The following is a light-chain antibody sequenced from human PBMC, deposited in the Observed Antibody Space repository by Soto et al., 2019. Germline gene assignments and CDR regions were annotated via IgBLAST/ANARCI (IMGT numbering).Light chain of an antibody. V-gene: IGKV3-11*01. CDR3: QQRSTWPFLT. Sequence: VLTQSPATLSLSPGERATLSCRASQTVSRYLAWYQQKPGQAPRLLIYYASNRAAGIPPRFSGSGSGTDYTLTISSLGPEDFAVYYCQQRSTWPFLTFGGGTKVEI. CDR1: QTVSRY. J-gene: IGKJ4*01. CDR2: YAS.